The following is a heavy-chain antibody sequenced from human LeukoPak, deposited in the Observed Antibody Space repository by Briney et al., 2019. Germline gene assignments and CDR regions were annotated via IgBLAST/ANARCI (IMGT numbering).Heavy chain of an antibody. D-gene: IGHD3-10*01. CDR2: IYYSGST. J-gene: IGHJ6*03. Sequence: SETLSLTCTVSGGSISSYYWSWIRQPPGKGLEWIGYIYYSGSTNYNPSLKSRVTISVDTSKNQFSLKLSSVTAADTAVYYCARDRHGSGSYYTTAYYYYYMDVWGKGTTVTVSS. V-gene: IGHV4-59*01. CDR3: ARDRHGSGSYYTTAYYYYYMDV. CDR1: GGSISSYY.